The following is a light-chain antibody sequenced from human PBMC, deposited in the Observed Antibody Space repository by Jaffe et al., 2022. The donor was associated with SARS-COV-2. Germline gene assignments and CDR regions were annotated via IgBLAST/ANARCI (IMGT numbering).Light chain of an antibody. CDR2: DAS. CDR1: QDISNY. V-gene: IGKV1-33*01. J-gene: IGKJ4*01. Sequence: DIQMTQSPSSLSASVGDRVTITCQASQDISNYLDWYQKKPGKAPKLLIYDASKLETGVPSKFSGSGSGTDFTFTISSLQPEDIATYYCQQYDSLPLTFGGGTKVEIK. CDR3: QQYDSLPLT.